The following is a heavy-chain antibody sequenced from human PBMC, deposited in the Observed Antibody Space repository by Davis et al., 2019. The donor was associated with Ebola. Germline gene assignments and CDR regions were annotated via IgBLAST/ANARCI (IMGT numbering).Heavy chain of an antibody. Sequence: ASVKVSCKASGYTFTSYGISWVRQAPGQGLEWMGWISAYNGNTNYAQKLQGSVTMTTDTSTSTAYMELRSLRSDDTAVYYCARGVTMVRDLNWFDPWGQGTLVTVSS. CDR2: ISAYNGNT. CDR1: GYTFTSYG. CDR3: ARGVTMVRDLNWFDP. V-gene: IGHV1-18*01. D-gene: IGHD3-10*01. J-gene: IGHJ5*02.